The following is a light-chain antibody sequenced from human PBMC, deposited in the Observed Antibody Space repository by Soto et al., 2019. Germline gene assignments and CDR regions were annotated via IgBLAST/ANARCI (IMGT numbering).Light chain of an antibody. J-gene: IGLJ1*01. Sequence: QPVLTQPPSVSGAPGQRVTISCTGSSSNIGAGYDVHWYQQLPGTAPKLLIFGNSNRPSGVPDRFSGSKSRTSASLAITGLQAEDEADYYCQSYDSGVTGSVFGTGTQLNVL. CDR2: GNS. CDR3: QSYDSGVTGSV. CDR1: SSNIGAGYD. V-gene: IGLV1-40*01.